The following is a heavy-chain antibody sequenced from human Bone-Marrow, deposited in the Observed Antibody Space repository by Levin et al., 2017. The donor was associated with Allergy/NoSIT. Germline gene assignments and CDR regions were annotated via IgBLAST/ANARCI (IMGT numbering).Heavy chain of an antibody. V-gene: IGHV7-4-1*02. D-gene: IGHD6-13*01. Sequence: GESLKISCRASGYTFSSNAMNWLRQAPGQGLEWMGWISTTTGNPTYAQGFTGRFVFSLDTSVSTAYLEITSLKAEDTAIYYCAKHGTAAPIDYWGQGTLVTVSS. CDR1: GYTFSSNA. J-gene: IGHJ4*02. CDR2: ISTTTGNP. CDR3: AKHGTAAPIDY.